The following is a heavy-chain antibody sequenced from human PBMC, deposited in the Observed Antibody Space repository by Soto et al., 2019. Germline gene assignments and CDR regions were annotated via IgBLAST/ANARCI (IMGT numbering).Heavy chain of an antibody. CDR2: LSGSGGST. J-gene: IGHJ3*02. CDR3: AKDSAGYDLWGGFCAFDI. D-gene: IGHD3-3*01. V-gene: IGHV3-23*01. Sequence: DVQLLESGGDLVQPGGSLRLSCATSGFTFNSYAMNWVRQAPGKGLEGVSTLSGSGGSTYYADSVKVRFTISRDNSNNPLYLQMSSLRGEDTAIYYCAKDSAGYDLWGGFCAFDIWGQGTMVTVSS. CDR1: GFTFNSYA.